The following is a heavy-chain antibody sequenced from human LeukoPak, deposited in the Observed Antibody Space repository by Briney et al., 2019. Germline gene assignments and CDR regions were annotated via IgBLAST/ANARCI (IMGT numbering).Heavy chain of an antibody. J-gene: IGHJ5*02. Sequence: SETLSLTCTVSGGSISSHYWSWIRQPPGKGLEWIGYIYYSGSTNYNPSLKSRVTISVDTSKNQFSLKLSSVTAADTAVYYCARDRSSSWYWFDPRGQGTLVTVSS. CDR2: IYYSGST. CDR1: GGSISSHY. D-gene: IGHD6-13*01. CDR3: ARDRSSSWYWFDP. V-gene: IGHV4-59*11.